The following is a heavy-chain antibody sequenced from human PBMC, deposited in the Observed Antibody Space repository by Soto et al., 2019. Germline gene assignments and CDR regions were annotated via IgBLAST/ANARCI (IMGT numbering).Heavy chain of an antibody. J-gene: IGHJ6*02. V-gene: IGHV3-30*18. D-gene: IGHD4-17*01. CDR3: EKVTTVNHLRSSYYYGMDV. Sequence: GGSLRLSCAASGFTFSSYGMHWVRQAPGKGLEWVAVISYDGSNKYYADSVKGRFTISRDNSKNTLYLQMNSLRAEDTAVYYCEKVTTVNHLRSSYYYGMDVWGQGTTVTVSS. CDR2: ISYDGSNK. CDR1: GFTFSSYG.